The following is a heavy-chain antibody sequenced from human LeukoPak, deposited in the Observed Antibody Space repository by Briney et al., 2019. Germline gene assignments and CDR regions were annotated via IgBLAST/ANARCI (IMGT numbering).Heavy chain of an antibody. Sequence: SETLSLTCTVSGVSISGSYWSWSRQPAGKGLEWIGRIHSSGSTNQNPSLKSRVTMAVDTSKNQFSLNLSSVTAADTAVYYCARFRCGDGCYPEDVWGKGTTVTVSS. J-gene: IGHJ6*04. CDR3: ARFRCGDGCYPEDV. CDR2: IHSSGST. V-gene: IGHV4-4*07. D-gene: IGHD2-21*02. CDR1: GVSISGSY.